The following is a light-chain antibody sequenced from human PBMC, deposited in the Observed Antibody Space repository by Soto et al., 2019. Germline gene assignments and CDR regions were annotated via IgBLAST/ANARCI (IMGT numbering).Light chain of an antibody. J-gene: IGLJ1*01. CDR1: SRDVGSYNL. CDR3: CSYAGSSTYV. CDR2: EVS. Sequence: SALTQPASGSGSPGQSITISCTGTSRDVGSYNLVSWYQQHPGKAPKLMIYEVSKRPSGVSNRFSGSKSGNTASLTISGLQAEDEADYYCCSYAGSSTYVFGTGTKVTVL. V-gene: IGLV2-23*02.